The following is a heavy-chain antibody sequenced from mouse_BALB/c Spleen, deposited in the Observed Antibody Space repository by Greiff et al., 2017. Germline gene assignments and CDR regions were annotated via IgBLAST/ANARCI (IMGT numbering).Heavy chain of an antibody. J-gene: IGHJ1*01. V-gene: IGHV5-6-5*01. CDR3: ARGQYGNYWYFDV. CDR1: GFTFSSYA. D-gene: IGHD2-10*02. CDR2: ISNGGST. Sequence: EVQLVESGGGLVKPGGSLKLSCAASGFTFSSYAMSWVRQTPEKRLEWVASISNGGSTYYPDSVKGRFTISRDNARNILYLQMSSLRSEDTAMYYGARGQYGNYWYFDVWGAGTTVTVSS.